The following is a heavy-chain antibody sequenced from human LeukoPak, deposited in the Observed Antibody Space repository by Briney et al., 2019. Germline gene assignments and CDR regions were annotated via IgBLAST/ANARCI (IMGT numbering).Heavy chain of an antibody. CDR3: ARVDYDGYYFDY. CDR2: INSASATF. CDR1: GFTFSTSS. V-gene: IGHV3-48*04. J-gene: IGHJ4*02. D-gene: IGHD3-22*01. Sequence: PGGSLRLSCVASGFTFSTSSMNWVRQAPGKGLEWISYINSASATFYYADSVKGRFTISRDNAKNSLYLQMNSLRAEDTAVYYCARVDYDGYYFDYWGQGTLVTVSS.